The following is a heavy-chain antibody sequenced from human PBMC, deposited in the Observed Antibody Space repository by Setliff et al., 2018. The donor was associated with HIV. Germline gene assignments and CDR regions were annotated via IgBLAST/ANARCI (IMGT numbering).Heavy chain of an antibody. CDR2: INAGDDNT. J-gene: IGHJ4*02. D-gene: IGHD6-19*01. V-gene: IGHV1-3*01. CDR1: GYAFSTNA. Sequence: GASVKVSCKAFGYAFSTNAIHWVRQAPGQRLEWMGYINAGDDNTRHSEKFQGRVTITRDTSANTAYMELSSLRSEDTAVYYCARGSCSGCYLSDYWGLGTLVTV. CDR3: ARGSCSGCYLSDY.